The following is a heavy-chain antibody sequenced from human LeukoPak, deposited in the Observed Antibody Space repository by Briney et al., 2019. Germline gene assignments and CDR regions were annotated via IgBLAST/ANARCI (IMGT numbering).Heavy chain of an antibody. CDR1: GFTFTDHY. CDR3: ARLCTSGCWGFDY. D-gene: IGHD6-19*01. J-gene: IGHJ4*02. Sequence: ASVRVSCKASGFTFTDHYMHWVRQAPGQGLEWMGWTSPKSGATNSAQKFQDRVTMTRDTSISTAYMELSSLRSDDTAVYYCARLCTSGCWGFDYWGQGTLVTVSS. CDR2: TSPKSGAT. V-gene: IGHV1-2*02.